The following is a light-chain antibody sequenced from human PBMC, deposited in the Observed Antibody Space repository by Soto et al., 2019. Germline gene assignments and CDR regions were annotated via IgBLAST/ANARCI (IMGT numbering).Light chain of an antibody. CDR1: QNISTF. CDR3: QQSYSSPPTFT. V-gene: IGKV1-39*01. Sequence: DIQMTQSPSSLSASVGDRVTITCRAGQNISTFLNWYQQKPGKAPNLLIYVASSLQSGVPSRFSGSGSGTDFTLTISSLQPEDFATYYCQQSYSSPPTFTFGPGTKVDMK. J-gene: IGKJ3*01. CDR2: VAS.